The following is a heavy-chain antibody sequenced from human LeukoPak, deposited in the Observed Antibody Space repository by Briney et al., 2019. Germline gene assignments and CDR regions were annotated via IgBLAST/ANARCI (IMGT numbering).Heavy chain of an antibody. Sequence: AETLSLPCTVSGGYINTRDHDCRWIRQPPGKGLGWIGSVFYAGDTITNPFSRGRMSIYGDTSKNHFSLNLTSVTAADAAVYYCARERSSSGGHKCFDPWGGGRLASVS. CDR3: ARERSSSGGHKCFDP. CDR1: GGYINTRDHD. J-gene: IGHJ5*02. D-gene: IGHD4-23*01. V-gene: IGHV4-39*02. CDR2: VFYAGDT.